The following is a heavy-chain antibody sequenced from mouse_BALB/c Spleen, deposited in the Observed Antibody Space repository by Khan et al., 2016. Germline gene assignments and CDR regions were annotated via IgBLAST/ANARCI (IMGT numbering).Heavy chain of an antibody. CDR2: ISYSGST. CDR1: GYSITSDYA. Sequence: EVQLQESGPGLVKPSQSLSLTCTVTGYSITSDYAWNWIRQFPGNKLEWMGYISYSGSTSYNPSLKSRISITRDTSKNQFFLQLNSVTTEGTATYYCARDYYGSSYFDYWGQGTTLPVSS. V-gene: IGHV3-2*02. CDR3: ARDYYGSSYFDY. J-gene: IGHJ2*01. D-gene: IGHD1-1*01.